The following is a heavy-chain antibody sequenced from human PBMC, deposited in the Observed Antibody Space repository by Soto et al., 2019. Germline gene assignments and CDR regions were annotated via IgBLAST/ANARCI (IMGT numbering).Heavy chain of an antibody. Sequence: PGGSLRLSCSTSGFRFNSFAIHWVRQAPGKGLEYVSAINANGGSTYFADSVKGRFSISRDASRNNVFLEMNSLSPEDTAVYHCPQRTSREYYSDAMDLWGQGTTVTVSS. CDR1: GFRFNSFA. CDR3: PQRTSREYYSDAMDL. CDR2: INANGGST. V-gene: IGHV3-64D*06. D-gene: IGHD6-25*01. J-gene: IGHJ6*02.